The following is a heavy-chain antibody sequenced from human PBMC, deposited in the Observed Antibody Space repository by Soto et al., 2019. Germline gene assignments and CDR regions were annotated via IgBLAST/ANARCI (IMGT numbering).Heavy chain of an antibody. J-gene: IGHJ5*02. D-gene: IGHD2-2*02. CDR1: GYTFTSYY. CDR2: INPSGGST. Sequence: ASVKVSCKASGYTFTSYYMHWVRQAPGQGLEWMGIINPSGGSTSYAQKFQGRVTMTRDTSTSTVYMELSSLRSEDTAVYYCARADVLGYCSSTSCYRRWFDPWGQGTLVTVSS. CDR3: ARADVLGYCSSTSCYRRWFDP. V-gene: IGHV1-46*01.